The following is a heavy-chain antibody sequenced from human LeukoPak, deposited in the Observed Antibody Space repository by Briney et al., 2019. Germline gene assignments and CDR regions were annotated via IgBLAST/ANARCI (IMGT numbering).Heavy chain of an antibody. Sequence: GGSLRLSCAASRFTFSSYNMNWVRQAPGKGLEWVSSISSSSSYIYYADSVKGRFTISRDNSKNTLYLQMNSLRAEDTAVYYCAKSFGYSRSWFDYWGQGTPVTVSS. V-gene: IGHV3-21*04. CDR3: AKSFGYSRSWFDY. D-gene: IGHD6-13*01. J-gene: IGHJ4*02. CDR1: RFTFSSYN. CDR2: ISSSSSYI.